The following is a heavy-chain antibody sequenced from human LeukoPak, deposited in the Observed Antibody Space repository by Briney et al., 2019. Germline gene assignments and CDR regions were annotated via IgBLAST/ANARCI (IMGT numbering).Heavy chain of an antibody. V-gene: IGHV4-34*01. Sequence: SETLSLTCAVYGGSFSGYYWSWIRQPPGKGLEWIGEINHSGSTNYNPSLKSRVTISVDTSKDQFSLKLSSVTAADTAVYYCARGRYSSSWYAHSYFDYWGQGTLVTVSS. D-gene: IGHD6-13*01. CDR3: ARGRYSSSWYAHSYFDY. CDR2: INHSGST. CDR1: GGSFSGYY. J-gene: IGHJ4*02.